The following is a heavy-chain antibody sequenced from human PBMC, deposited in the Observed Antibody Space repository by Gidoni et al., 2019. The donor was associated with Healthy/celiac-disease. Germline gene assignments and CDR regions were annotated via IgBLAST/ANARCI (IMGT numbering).Heavy chain of an antibody. V-gene: IGHV3-23*01. D-gene: IGHD3-10*01. CDR3: AKSELHDPRLLWFGESG. J-gene: IGHJ4*02. CDR1: GFTFISYA. CDR2: ISGSGGST. Sequence: EVQLLESGGGLVQPGGSLRLSCAASGFTFISYAMSWVRQAPGKGLEWVSAISGSGGSTYYADSVKGRVTISRDNSKNTLYLQMNSLRAEDTAVYYCAKSELHDPRLLWFGESGGGQGTLVTVSS.